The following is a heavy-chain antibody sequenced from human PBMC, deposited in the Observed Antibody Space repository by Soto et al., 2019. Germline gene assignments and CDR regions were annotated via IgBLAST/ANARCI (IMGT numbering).Heavy chain of an antibody. D-gene: IGHD2-15*01. J-gene: IGHJ4*02. CDR1: GGSISNYY. V-gene: IGHV4-59*01. CDR3: ARAGAATLSDF. CDR2: IYYSGSA. Sequence: QVQLQESGPGLVKPSETLSLPCTVSGGSISNYYWSWIRQPPGKGLEWIGYIYYSGSANYNPSLKSRVTISVDTSKNQFSLKLSSVTAADTAVYYCARAGAATLSDFWGQGTLVTVSS.